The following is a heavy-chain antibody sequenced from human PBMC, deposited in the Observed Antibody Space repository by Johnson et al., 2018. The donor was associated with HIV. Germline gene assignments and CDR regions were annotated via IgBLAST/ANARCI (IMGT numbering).Heavy chain of an antibody. CDR1: GFTFSSYA. J-gene: IGHJ3*02. V-gene: IGHV3-64*07. CDR3: ARDAVTPI. Sequence: MQLVESGGGVVQPGRSLRLSCAASGFTFSSYAMHWVRQAPGKGLEWVSGINWNGGSTGYADSVKGRFTISRDNSKNTLYLQMGSLRAEDMAVYYCARDAVTPIWGQGTMVTVSS. CDR2: INWNGGST. D-gene: IGHD4-17*01.